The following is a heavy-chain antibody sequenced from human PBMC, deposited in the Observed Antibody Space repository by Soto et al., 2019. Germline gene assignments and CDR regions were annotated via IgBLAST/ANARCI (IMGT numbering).Heavy chain of an antibody. V-gene: IGHV3-30-3*01. CDR2: ISYDGSNK. D-gene: IGHD1-26*01. CDR1: GFTFSSYA. CDR3: ARVPYGEVGATTDAFDI. J-gene: IGHJ3*02. Sequence: PGGSLRLSCAASGFTFSSYAMHWVRQAPGKGLEWVAVISYDGSNKYYADSVKGRFTISRDNSKNTLYLQMNSLRAEDTAVYYCARVPYGEVGATTDAFDIWGQGTMVTVSS.